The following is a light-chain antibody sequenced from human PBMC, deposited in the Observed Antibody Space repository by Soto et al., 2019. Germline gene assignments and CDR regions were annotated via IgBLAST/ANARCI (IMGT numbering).Light chain of an antibody. CDR2: DAS. Sequence: DIQMIQSPSSLSASVGDRVTITCQASQEISNYLNWYQQKPGKAPKLLIYDASNLERGVPSRFSGRGSGTDFTFTISSLQPEDFATYYCQQYDHLPRTFGRWTKGEIK. V-gene: IGKV1-33*01. CDR1: QEISNY. CDR3: QQYDHLPRT. J-gene: IGKJ1*01.